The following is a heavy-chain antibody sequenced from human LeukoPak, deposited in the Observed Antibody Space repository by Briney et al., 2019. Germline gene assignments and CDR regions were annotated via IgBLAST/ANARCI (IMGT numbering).Heavy chain of an antibody. CDR3: ARDSGVRYLDY. CDR2: IYSGGST. V-gene: IGHV3-53*01. J-gene: IGHJ4*02. D-gene: IGHD3-10*01. Sequence: PGGPLRLSCGASGFTVSSNYMSWVRQAPGKGLGWVSVIYSGGSTYYADSVKGRFTISRDNSKNTLYLQMNSLRAEDTAVYYCARDSGVRYLDYWGQGILVTVSS. CDR1: GFTVSSNY.